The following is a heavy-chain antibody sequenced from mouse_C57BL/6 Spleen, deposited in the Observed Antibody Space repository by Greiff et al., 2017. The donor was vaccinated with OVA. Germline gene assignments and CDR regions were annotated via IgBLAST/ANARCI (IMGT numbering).Heavy chain of an antibody. J-gene: IGHJ2*01. CDR1: GYTFTSYW. V-gene: IGHV1-7*01. D-gene: IGHD2-3*01. CDR2: LNPSSGYT. CDR3: ARREGLLRSYFDY. Sequence: VQLQQSGAELAKPGASVKLSCKASGYTFTSYWMHWVKQRPGQGLEWIGYLNPSSGYTKYNQKFKDKATLTADKSSSTAYMQLSSLTYEDSAVYYCARREGLLRSYFDYWGQGTTLTVSS.